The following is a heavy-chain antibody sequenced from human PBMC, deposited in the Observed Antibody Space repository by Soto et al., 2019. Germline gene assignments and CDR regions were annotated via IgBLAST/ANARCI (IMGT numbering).Heavy chain of an antibody. Sequence: QVQLVESGGGVVQPGRSLRLSCAASGFTFSSYGIHWVRQAPGKGLEWVAVISYDGSNKYYGDSVKGRFTISRDNSKNXXYLQMNSLRAEDTAVYYCAKDTYYYDSSGYYVFDYWGQGTLVTVTS. D-gene: IGHD3-22*01. V-gene: IGHV3-30*18. J-gene: IGHJ4*02. CDR2: ISYDGSNK. CDR1: GFTFSSYG. CDR3: AKDTYYYDSSGYYVFDY.